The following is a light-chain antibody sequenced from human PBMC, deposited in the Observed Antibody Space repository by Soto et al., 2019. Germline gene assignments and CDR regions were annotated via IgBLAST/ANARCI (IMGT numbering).Light chain of an antibody. CDR2: SDN. CDR3: AAWDDSLNGCV. Sequence: QSVLTQPPSASGTPGQKVTISCSGSSSNIGTYSVSWYQQFPGTAPRLLIYSDNQRPSGVADRFSASKSGASASLAISGLQSEDEADFYCAAWDDSLNGCVFGTGTQLTVL. V-gene: IGLV1-44*01. CDR1: SSNIGTYS. J-gene: IGLJ1*01.